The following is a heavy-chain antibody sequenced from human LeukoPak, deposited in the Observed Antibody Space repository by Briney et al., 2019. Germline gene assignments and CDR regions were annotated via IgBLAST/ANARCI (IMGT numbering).Heavy chain of an antibody. CDR3: ARDLGVSGWDAPPLGYFYY. V-gene: IGHV1-2*02. CDR2: INPKSGGT. Sequence: GASVKVSCKASGYTFTGYCMHWVRQAPGQGLEWMGWINPKSGGTNYAQKFQGRVTMTRDTSISTTYMDLSRLRSDDTDVCYCARDLGVSGWDAPPLGYFYYWGQGTLVTVSS. D-gene: IGHD6-19*01. CDR1: GYTFTGYC. J-gene: IGHJ4*02.